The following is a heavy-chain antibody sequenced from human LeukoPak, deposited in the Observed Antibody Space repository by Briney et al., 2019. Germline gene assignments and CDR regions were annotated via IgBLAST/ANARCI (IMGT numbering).Heavy chain of an antibody. J-gene: IGHJ4*02. CDR1: GFTFNSYW. V-gene: IGHV3-7*04. CDR2: MSQDGSEK. CDR3: ARGFF. Sequence: GGSLRLSCAASGFTFNSYWMSWVRQAPGKGLEWVANMSQDGSEKESAESVTGRFTISRANAKNSLDLQMSSLRAEDTAVYYCARGFFWGEGTRVTVS. D-gene: IGHD3-10*01.